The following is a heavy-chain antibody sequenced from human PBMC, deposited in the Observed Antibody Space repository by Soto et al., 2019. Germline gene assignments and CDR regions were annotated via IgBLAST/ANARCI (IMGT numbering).Heavy chain of an antibody. CDR3: AKELHYYDSSGYLDY. D-gene: IGHD3-22*01. Sequence: GGSLRLSCAASGLTFSSYAMAWVRQAPGKGLEWVSTISGSGGSTYYADSVKGRFTISRDNSKNTLYLQMNSLRAEDTAVYYCAKELHYYDSSGYLDYWGQGTMVTVSS. V-gene: IGHV3-23*01. J-gene: IGHJ4*02. CDR1: GLTFSSYA. CDR2: ISGSGGST.